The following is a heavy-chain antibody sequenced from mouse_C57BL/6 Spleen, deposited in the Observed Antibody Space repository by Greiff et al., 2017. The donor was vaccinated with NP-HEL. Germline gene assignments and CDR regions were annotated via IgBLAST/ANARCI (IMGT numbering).Heavy chain of an antibody. CDR2: IYPFDSET. CDR3: ARSGYHGGYFDV. V-gene: IGHV1-61*01. Sequence: QVQLQQPGAELVRPGSSVKLSCKASGYTFTSYWMDWVKQRPGQGLEWIGNIYPFDSETHYNQKFKDKATLTVDKSSSTAYMQLSSLTSEDSAVYYCARSGYHGGYFDVWGTGTTVTVSS. CDR1: GYTFTSYW. D-gene: IGHD3-1*01. J-gene: IGHJ1*03.